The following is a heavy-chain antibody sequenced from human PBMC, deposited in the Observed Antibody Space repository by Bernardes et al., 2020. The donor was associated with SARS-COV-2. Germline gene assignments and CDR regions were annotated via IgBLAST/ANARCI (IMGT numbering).Heavy chain of an antibody. J-gene: IGHJ4*02. V-gene: IGHV3-21*01. Sequence: GGTLRLSCAVSGFTFSSDSMNWVRQAPGKGKERVSSISSSSSYIYYDDSVKGRFTISRDNAKNSLYLQMNSLRAEDTAVYYCARVLGYCSSTSCYFGFDSVDYWGQGTLVTVSS. CDR2: ISSSSSYI. CDR3: ARVLGYCSSTSCYFGFDSVDY. D-gene: IGHD2-2*01. CDR1: GFTFSSDS.